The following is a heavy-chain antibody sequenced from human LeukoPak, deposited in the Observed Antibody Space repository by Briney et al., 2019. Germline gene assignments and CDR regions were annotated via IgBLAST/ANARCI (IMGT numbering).Heavy chain of an antibody. D-gene: IGHD1-26*01. CDR3: AHRRGTYYFQY. J-gene: IGHJ4*02. V-gene: IGHV2-5*02. CDR1: GFSLSSSGVG. Sequence: SGPTLMKPTQTLTLTCTFSGFSLSSSGVGVGWIRQPPGKALEWLALIYWDDDKRYSPSLKSRLTITKDTSKNQVVLTMTNMDPVDTATYYCAHRRGTYYFQYWGQGTLVTVSS. CDR2: IYWDDDK.